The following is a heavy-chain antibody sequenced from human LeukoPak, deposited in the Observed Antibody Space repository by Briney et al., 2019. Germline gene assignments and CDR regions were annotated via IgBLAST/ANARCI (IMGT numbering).Heavy chain of an antibody. Sequence: ASVKVSCKASGYTVTGYYMHWVRQAPGQGLEWMGWINPNSGGTNYAQKFQGRVTMTRDTSISTAYMELSRLRSDDTAVYYCAREHSSSWDQFDYWGQGTLVTVPS. J-gene: IGHJ4*02. CDR2: INPNSGGT. D-gene: IGHD6-13*01. CDR3: AREHSSSWDQFDY. V-gene: IGHV1-2*02. CDR1: GYTVTGYY.